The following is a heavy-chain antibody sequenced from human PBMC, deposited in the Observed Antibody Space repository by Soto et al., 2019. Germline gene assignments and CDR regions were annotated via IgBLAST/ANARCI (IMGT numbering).Heavy chain of an antibody. CDR1: GFTFSSYW. CDR3: AKDSGGSSWWSGSYYAMDV. Sequence: GGSLRLSCAASGFTFSSYWMHWVRQAPGKGLVWVSRINSDGGTTYYADSVKGRFTISRDNSKTSLYLQMNSLRTEDTALYYCAKDSGGSSWWSGSYYAMDVWGQGTTVTVSS. D-gene: IGHD6-13*01. CDR2: INSDGGTT. V-gene: IGHV3-43*02. J-gene: IGHJ6*02.